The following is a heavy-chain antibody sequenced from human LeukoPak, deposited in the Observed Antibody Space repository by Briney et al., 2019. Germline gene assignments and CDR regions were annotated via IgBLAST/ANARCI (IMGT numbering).Heavy chain of an antibody. Sequence: ASVKVSCKASGGTFSSYAVSWVRQAPGQGLEWMGGIIPIFGTANYAQKFQGRVTITTDESTSTAYMELSSLRSEDTAVYYCARGPVDTVEDYFYYYMDVWGKGTTVTVSS. D-gene: IGHD5-18*01. J-gene: IGHJ6*03. CDR1: GGTFSSYA. CDR2: IIPIFGTA. V-gene: IGHV1-69*05. CDR3: ARGPVDTVEDYFYYYMDV.